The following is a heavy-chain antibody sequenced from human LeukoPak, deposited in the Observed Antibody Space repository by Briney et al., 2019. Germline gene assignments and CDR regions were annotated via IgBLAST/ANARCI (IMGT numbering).Heavy chain of an antibody. CDR1: GGTFSSYA. V-gene: IGHV1-69*04. Sequence: GASVKVSCKASGGTFSSYAISWVRQAPGQGLEWMGRIIPILGIANYAQKFQGRVTITTDESTSTAYMELSSLRSEDTAVYYCALAARSRGPFDYWGQGTLVTVSS. CDR3: ALAARSRGPFDY. CDR2: IIPILGIA. J-gene: IGHJ4*02. D-gene: IGHD6-6*01.